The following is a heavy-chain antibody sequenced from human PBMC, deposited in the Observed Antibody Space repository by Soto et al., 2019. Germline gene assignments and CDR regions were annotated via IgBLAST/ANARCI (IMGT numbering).Heavy chain of an antibody. Sequence: GALRLSCAASGFTFSTHGMNWVRQAPGKGLEWVSSISSGSYIYYADSVKGRFAISRDNAKNSLYLQMNSLRAEDTAMYYCTRRDNSGYYFFDSWGQGT. J-gene: IGHJ4*02. V-gene: IGHV3-21*01. D-gene: IGHD6-19*01. CDR2: ISSGSYI. CDR3: TRRDNSGYYFFDS. CDR1: GFTFSTHG.